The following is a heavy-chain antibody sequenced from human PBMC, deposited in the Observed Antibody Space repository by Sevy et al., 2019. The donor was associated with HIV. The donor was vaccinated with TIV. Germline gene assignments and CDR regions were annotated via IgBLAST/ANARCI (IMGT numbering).Heavy chain of an antibody. J-gene: IGHJ5*02. CDR1: DGSFSGYY. V-gene: IGHV4-34*01. Sequence: SETLSLTCAVHDGSFSGYYWNWIRQLPGKGLEWIGEISESGITYYNPSLKSRVTISVDTSKKQFSLRLNSVTAAATAVYCCARSPPVVVVPGAPSWFDPWGQGTLVTVSS. CDR2: ISESGIT. CDR3: ARSPPVVVVPGAPSWFDP. D-gene: IGHD2-2*01.